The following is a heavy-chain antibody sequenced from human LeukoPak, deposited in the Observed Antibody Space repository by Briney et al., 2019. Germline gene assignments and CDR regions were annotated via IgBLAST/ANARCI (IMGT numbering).Heavy chain of an antibody. CDR2: ISYDGSNK. J-gene: IGHJ4*02. Sequence: GGSLRLSCAASGFTFSSCAMHWVRQAPGKGLEWVAVISYDGSNKYYADSVKGRFTISRDNSKNTLYLQMNSLRAEDTAVYYCAREGSYYNKALDYWGQGTLVTVSS. V-gene: IGHV3-30-3*01. D-gene: IGHD3-10*01. CDR3: AREGSYYNKALDY. CDR1: GFTFSSCA.